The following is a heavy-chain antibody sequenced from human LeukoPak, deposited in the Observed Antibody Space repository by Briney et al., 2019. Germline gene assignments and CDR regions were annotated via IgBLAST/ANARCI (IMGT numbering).Heavy chain of an antibody. CDR1: GYTFTSYD. V-gene: IGHV1-8*01. CDR3: AREGGKSYGSSFDY. D-gene: IGHD5-18*01. J-gene: IGHJ4*02. Sequence: GASVKVSCKASGYTFTSYDINWVRQATGQGLEWMGWMNPNSGNTGYAQKFQGRVTMTRNTSISTAYMELSSLRSEDTAVYYCAREGGKSYGSSFDYWGQGTLVTVSS. CDR2: MNPNSGNT.